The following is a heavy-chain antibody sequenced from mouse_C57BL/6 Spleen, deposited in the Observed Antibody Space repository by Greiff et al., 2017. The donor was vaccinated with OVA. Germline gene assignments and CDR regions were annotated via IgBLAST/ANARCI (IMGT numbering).Heavy chain of an antibody. Sequence: VQLQQSGPELVKPGASVKISCKASGYAFSSSWMNWVKQRPGKGLEWIGRIYPGDGDTNYNGKFKGKATLTADKSSSTAYMQLSSLTSEDSAVYFCARGDRGDYSMDYWGQGTSVTVSS. D-gene: IGHD3-3*01. CDR2: IYPGDGDT. V-gene: IGHV1-82*01. CDR1: GYAFSSSW. CDR3: ARGDRGDYSMDY. J-gene: IGHJ4*01.